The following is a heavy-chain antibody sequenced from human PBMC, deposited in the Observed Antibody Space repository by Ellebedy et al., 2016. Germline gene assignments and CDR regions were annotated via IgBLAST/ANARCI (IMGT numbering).Heavy chain of an antibody. D-gene: IGHD3-22*01. V-gene: IGHV3-30-3*01. CDR2: ISYDGSNK. J-gene: IGHJ3*02. Sequence: GESLKISXATSGFTFSSYAMHWVRQAPGKGLEWVAVISYDGSNKYYADSVKGRFTISRDNSKNTLYLQMNSLRAEDTAVYYCAKEGGYYNDAFDIWGQGTMVTVSS. CDR1: GFTFSSYA. CDR3: AKEGGYYNDAFDI.